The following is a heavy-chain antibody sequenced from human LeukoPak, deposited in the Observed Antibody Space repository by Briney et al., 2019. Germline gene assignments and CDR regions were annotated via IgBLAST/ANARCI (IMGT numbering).Heavy chain of an antibody. CDR1: GYIFTSYY. D-gene: IGHD2-8*01. V-gene: IGHV1-2*02. Sequence: ASVKVSCKASGYIFTSYYIHCVRQAPGQGLEWMGWINPNSGGTNYAQKFQGRVTMTRDTSISTAYMELSRLRSDDTAVYYCARDNVSCTHGVCSDLFDYWGQGTLVTVSS. CDR3: ARDNVSCTHGVCSDLFDY. J-gene: IGHJ4*02. CDR2: INPNSGGT.